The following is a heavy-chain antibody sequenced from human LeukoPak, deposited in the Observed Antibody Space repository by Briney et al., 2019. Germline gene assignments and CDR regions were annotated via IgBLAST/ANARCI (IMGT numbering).Heavy chain of an antibody. CDR3: AKGSYYDSSGSFYFDY. V-gene: IGHV3-23*01. D-gene: IGHD3-22*01. J-gene: IGHJ4*02. CDR2: ISGSGDNT. CDR1: GFTFSSYA. Sequence: GGSLRLSCAASGFTFSSYAMSWVRQAPGKGLEWVSGISGSGDNTYYADSVKGRFTISRDNSKNTLYVQVNSLGTEDTAAYYRAKGSYYDSSGSFYFDYWGQGTLVTVSS.